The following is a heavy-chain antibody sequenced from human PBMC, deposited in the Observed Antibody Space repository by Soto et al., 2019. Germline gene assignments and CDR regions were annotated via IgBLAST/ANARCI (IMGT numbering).Heavy chain of an antibody. CDR3: ARVATTVTTSNYYYYGMDV. V-gene: IGHV3-30-3*01. Sequence: GGSLRLSCAASGFTFSSYAMHWVRQAPGKGLEWVAVISYDGSNKYYADSVKGRFTISRDNSKNTLYLQMNSLRAEDTAVYYCARVATTVTTSNYYYYGMDVWGQGTTVTVSS. J-gene: IGHJ6*02. CDR2: ISYDGSNK. D-gene: IGHD4-17*01. CDR1: GFTFSSYA.